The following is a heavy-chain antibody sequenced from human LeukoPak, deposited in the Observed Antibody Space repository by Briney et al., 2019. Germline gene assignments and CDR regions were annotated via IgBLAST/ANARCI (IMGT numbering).Heavy chain of an antibody. CDR1: GFTFSSYG. CDR3: ANDYYDSSGGVRFDY. D-gene: IGHD3-22*01. Sequence: PGGSLRLSCAASGFTFSSYGMHWVRQAPGKGLEWVAVMSYDGSNKYYADSVKGRFTISRDNSKNTLYLQMNSLRAEDTAVYYCANDYYDSSGGVRFDYWGQGTLVTVSS. CDR2: MSYDGSNK. V-gene: IGHV3-30*18. J-gene: IGHJ4*02.